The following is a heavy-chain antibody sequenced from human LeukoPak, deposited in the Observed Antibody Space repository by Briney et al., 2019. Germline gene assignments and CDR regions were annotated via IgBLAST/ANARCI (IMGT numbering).Heavy chain of an antibody. D-gene: IGHD5-18*01. Sequence: GGSLRLSCAASGFTFSSYSMNWVRQAPGKGLEWVSSISSSSSYIYYADSVKGRFTISRDNAKNSLYLQMNSLRAEDTAVYYCARGSGYSYGLDVWGKGTTVTVSS. V-gene: IGHV3-21*01. CDR1: GFTFSSYS. CDR3: ARGSGYSYGLDV. CDR2: ISSSSSYI. J-gene: IGHJ6*04.